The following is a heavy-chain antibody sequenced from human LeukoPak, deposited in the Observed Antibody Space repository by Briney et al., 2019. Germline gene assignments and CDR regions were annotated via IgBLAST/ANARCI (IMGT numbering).Heavy chain of an antibody. J-gene: IGHJ2*01. D-gene: IGHD3-22*01. Sequence: GGSLRLSCAASGFTFSSYWMSWVSQAPGKGLEWVANIKQDGSEKYYVDSVKGRFTISRDNAKNSLYLQMNSLRAEDTAVYYCARVAEDSSGYHHFGLFWYFDLWGRGTLVTVSS. CDR1: GFTFSSYW. CDR3: ARVAEDSSGYHHFGLFWYFDL. V-gene: IGHV3-7*01. CDR2: IKQDGSEK.